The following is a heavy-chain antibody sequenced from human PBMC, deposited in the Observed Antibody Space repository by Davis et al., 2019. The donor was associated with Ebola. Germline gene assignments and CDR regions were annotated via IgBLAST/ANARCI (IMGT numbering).Heavy chain of an antibody. CDR1: GGTFSSYA. Sequence: SVKVSCKASGGTFSSYAISWVRQAPGQGLEWMGRIIPILGIANYAQKLQGRVTMTTDTSTSTAYMELRSLRSDDTAVYYCARAFGVVIPDAFDIWGQGTMVTVSS. CDR3: ARAFGVVIPDAFDI. J-gene: IGHJ3*02. V-gene: IGHV1-69*04. D-gene: IGHD3-3*01. CDR2: IIPILGIA.